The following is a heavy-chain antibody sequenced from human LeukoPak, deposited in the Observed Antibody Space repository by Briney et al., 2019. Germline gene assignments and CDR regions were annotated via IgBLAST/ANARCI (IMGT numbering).Heavy chain of an antibody. CDR2: MNPNSGNT. V-gene: IGHV1-8*01. J-gene: IGHJ4*02. Sequence: ASVKVSCKASGYTFTSYDINWVRQATGQGLEWMGWMNPNSGNTGYAQKFQGRVTMTRNTSISTAYMELSSLRSEDTAVYYCARGPYYYDSSGYYWVDYWGQGTLVTVSS. D-gene: IGHD3-22*01. CDR1: GYTFTSYD. CDR3: ARGPYYYDSSGYYWVDY.